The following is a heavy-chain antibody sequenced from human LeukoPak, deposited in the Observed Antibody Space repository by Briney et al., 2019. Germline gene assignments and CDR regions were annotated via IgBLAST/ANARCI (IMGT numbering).Heavy chain of an antibody. J-gene: IGHJ4*02. Sequence: ASVKVSCKASGGTFSSYAISWVRQAPGQGLEWMGWINPNSGGTNYAQKFQGRVTMTRDTSISTAYMELSRLRSDDTAVYYCARVHSGSSWYTGYWGQGTLVTVSS. CDR3: ARVHSGSSWYTGY. CDR1: GGTFSSYA. V-gene: IGHV1-2*02. CDR2: INPNSGGT. D-gene: IGHD6-13*01.